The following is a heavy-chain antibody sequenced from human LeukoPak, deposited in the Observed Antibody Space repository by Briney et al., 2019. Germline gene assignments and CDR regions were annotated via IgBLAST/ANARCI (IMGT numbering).Heavy chain of an antibody. V-gene: IGHV4-59*12. CDR1: GGSISSYY. Sequence: SETLSLTCTVSGGSISSYYWSWLPQPPGKGLEGIGYIYYSGSTNYNPSLKSRVTISVDTSKNQFSLKLSSVTAADTAVYYCARVFLGYYYYYGMDVWGQGTTVTVSS. D-gene: IGHD7-27*01. CDR2: IYYSGST. J-gene: IGHJ6*02. CDR3: ARVFLGYYYYYGMDV.